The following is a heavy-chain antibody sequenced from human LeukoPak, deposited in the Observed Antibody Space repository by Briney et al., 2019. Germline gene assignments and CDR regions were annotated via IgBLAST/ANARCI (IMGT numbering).Heavy chain of an antibody. Sequence: GGSLRLSCATSAFILDNHVMNWVRQAPGKGLEWVSSISGSGFTYYPDSVKGRFIISRDSSNSTLFLQMNSLRAEDSALYFCANGSQASPRTMLDAFDMWGQGTVVIVSS. V-gene: IGHV3-23*01. D-gene: IGHD1-14*01. CDR1: AFILDNHV. CDR2: ISGSGFT. CDR3: ANGSQASPRTMLDAFDM. J-gene: IGHJ3*02.